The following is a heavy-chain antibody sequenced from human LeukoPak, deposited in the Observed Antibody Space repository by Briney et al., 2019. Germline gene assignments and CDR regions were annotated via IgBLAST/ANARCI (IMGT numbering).Heavy chain of an antibody. V-gene: IGHV3-66*01. Sequence: GGSLRLSCAASGFIVSSNYMNWVRQAPGKGLEWVSIIYSGGSTYYADSVKGRFTISRDNSKNTLYLQMNSLRAEDTAVYYCARWIELWSIPNGMDVWGQGTTVTVSS. CDR1: GFIVSSNY. CDR2: IYSGGST. J-gene: IGHJ6*02. D-gene: IGHD5-18*01. CDR3: ARWIELWSIPNGMDV.